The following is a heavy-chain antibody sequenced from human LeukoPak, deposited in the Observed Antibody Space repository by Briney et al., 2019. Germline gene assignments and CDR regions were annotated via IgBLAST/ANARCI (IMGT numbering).Heavy chain of an antibody. D-gene: IGHD6-6*01. Sequence: ASVKVSCKASGYTFTSFAMHWVRQAPGQRLEWMGWINAGNGNTKYSQKLQGRVTMTTDTSTSTAYMELRSLRSDDTAVYYCARGGSSSLSSVYWGQGTLVTVSS. CDR2: INAGNGNT. V-gene: IGHV1-3*01. CDR1: GYTFTSFA. CDR3: ARGGSSSLSSVY. J-gene: IGHJ4*02.